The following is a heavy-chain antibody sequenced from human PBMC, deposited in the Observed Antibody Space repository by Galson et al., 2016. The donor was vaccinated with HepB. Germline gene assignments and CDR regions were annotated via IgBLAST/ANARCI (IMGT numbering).Heavy chain of an antibody. V-gene: IGHV3-21*01. Sequence: SLRLSCAASGFTFSSYSMNWVRQAPGKGLEWVSSISSSSSYIYYADSVKGRFTISRDNFKNTLYLQMNSLRAEDTAVYYCAKEALPYYGSGSSPFDYWGHGILVTVSS. D-gene: IGHD3-10*01. CDR2: ISSSSSYI. CDR1: GFTFSSYS. CDR3: AKEALPYYGSGSSPFDY. J-gene: IGHJ4*01.